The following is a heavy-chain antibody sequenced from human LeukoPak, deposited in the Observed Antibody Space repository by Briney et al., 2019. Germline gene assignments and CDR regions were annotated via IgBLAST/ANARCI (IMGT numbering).Heavy chain of an antibody. V-gene: IGHV5-10-1*01. J-gene: IGHJ4*02. CDR3: ARHQGFTIFGVVNTYYFDD. CDR2: IEPSDSYT. D-gene: IGHD3-3*01. Sequence: GESLKISCKGSGYSFTSYWISWVRQMPGKGLEWMGRIEPSDSYTNYSPSFQGHVTISADKSISTAYLQWSSLKASDTAMYYCARHQGFTIFGVVNTYYFDDWGQGTLVTVSS. CDR1: GYSFTSYW.